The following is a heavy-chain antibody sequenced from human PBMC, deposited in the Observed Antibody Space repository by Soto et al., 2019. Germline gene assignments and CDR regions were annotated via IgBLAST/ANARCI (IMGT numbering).Heavy chain of an antibody. J-gene: IGHJ3*02. Sequence: QVQLVESGGGVVQPGRSLRLSCAASGFTFNSYEMHWVRQPPGKGLEWVAFIWYDGSNKYYAESVKGRFTISRDNSRDTLYLQMNSLRAEDTAVYYCAREVHWNLQYSALDRWGQGTMVTVSS. V-gene: IGHV3-33*01. CDR1: GFTFNSYE. CDR2: IWYDGSNK. CDR3: AREVHWNLQYSALDR. D-gene: IGHD1-1*01.